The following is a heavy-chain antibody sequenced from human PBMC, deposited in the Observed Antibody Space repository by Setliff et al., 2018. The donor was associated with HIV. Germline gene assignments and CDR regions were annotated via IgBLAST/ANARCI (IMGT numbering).Heavy chain of an antibody. V-gene: IGHV3-48*04. CDR3: ARAFSGYYYYMDV. J-gene: IGHJ6*03. Sequence: LRLSCAASGFTFSSYSMNWVRQAPGKGLEWVSYINSGSSTIYYADSVKGRFTISRDNAKKSLYLQMNSLRADDTAVYYCARAFSGYYYYMDVWGKGTTVTVSS. CDR2: INSGSSTI. CDR1: GFTFSSYS. D-gene: IGHD3-3*01.